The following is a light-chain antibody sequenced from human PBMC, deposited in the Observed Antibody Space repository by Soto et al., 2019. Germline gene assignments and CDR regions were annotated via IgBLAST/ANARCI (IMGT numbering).Light chain of an antibody. V-gene: IGLV1-40*01. CDR3: SSWDGSLSGYV. CDR2: GNS. CDR1: SSNIGAGYD. Sequence: QSVLTQPPSVSGAPGQRVTISCTGNSSNIGAGYDVHWYQHLPGTAPKLLIYGNSNRPSGVPVRFSGSKSGTSASLAIRGLRSDDEADYYCSSWDGSLSGYVFGAGTKLTVL. J-gene: IGLJ1*01.